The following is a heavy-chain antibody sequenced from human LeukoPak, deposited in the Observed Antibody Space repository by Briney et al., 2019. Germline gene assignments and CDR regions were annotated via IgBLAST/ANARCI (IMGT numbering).Heavy chain of an antibody. CDR2: IYHSGSN. Sequence: SETLSLTCAVSGYSISSGYYWGWIRQPPGKGLEWIGSIYHSGSNYYNPSLKSRVTISVDTSKNQFSLKLSSVTAADTAVYYCARRSLSVTYFDYWGQGTLVTVSS. CDR1: GYSISSGYY. J-gene: IGHJ4*02. D-gene: IGHD4-23*01. CDR3: ARRSLSVTYFDY. V-gene: IGHV4-38-2*01.